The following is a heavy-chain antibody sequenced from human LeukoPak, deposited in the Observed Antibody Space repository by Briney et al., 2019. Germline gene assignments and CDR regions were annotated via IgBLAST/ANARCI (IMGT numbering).Heavy chain of an antibody. CDR2: INPNSGGT. Sequence: GASVKVSCKASGYTFTGYYMHWVRQAPGQELAWMGWINPNSGGTNYAQKFEGRVTMTRDTSISTADMELSSLTSEDTAVYYCARGHSSLRLYYFDYWGQGTLVTVSS. V-gene: IGHV1-2*02. CDR1: GYTFTGYY. J-gene: IGHJ4*02. CDR3: ARGHSSLRLYYFDY. D-gene: IGHD6-6*01.